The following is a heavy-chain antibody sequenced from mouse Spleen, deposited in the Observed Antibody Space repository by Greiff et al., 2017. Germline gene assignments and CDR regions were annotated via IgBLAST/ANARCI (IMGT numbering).Heavy chain of an antibody. V-gene: IGHV1-7*01. CDR3: ARNGKPWYFDV. Sequence: VQLQQSGAELAKPGASVKLSCKASGYTFTSYWMHWVKQRPGQGLEWIGYINPSSGYTKYNEKFKGKATLTADKSSSTAYMQLNSLTSEDSAVYFCARNGKPWYFDVWGAGTTVTVSS. J-gene: IGHJ1*01. CDR2: INPSSGYT. CDR1: GYTFTSYW. D-gene: IGHD2-1*01.